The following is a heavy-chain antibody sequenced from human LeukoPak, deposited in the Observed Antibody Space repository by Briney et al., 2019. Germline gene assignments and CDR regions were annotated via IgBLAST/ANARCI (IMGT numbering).Heavy chain of an antibody. CDR2: ISSSGSTI. D-gene: IGHD3-22*01. V-gene: IGHV3-11*04. Sequence: GGSLRLSCAASGFTFSDYYMSWIRQAPGKGLEWVSYISSSGSTIYYADSVKGRFTISRDNAKNSLYLQMNSLRAEDTAVYYCARDGYYYDSSGYTPAFDIWGQGTMVTVSS. CDR1: GFTFSDYY. CDR3: ARDGYYYDSSGYTPAFDI. J-gene: IGHJ3*02.